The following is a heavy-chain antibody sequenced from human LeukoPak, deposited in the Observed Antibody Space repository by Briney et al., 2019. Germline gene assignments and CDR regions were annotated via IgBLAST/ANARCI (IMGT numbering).Heavy chain of an antibody. J-gene: IGHJ6*03. D-gene: IGHD2-15*01. V-gene: IGHV3-23*01. CDR1: GFTFSSYA. CDR2: ISGRGDTT. Sequence: PGGSLRHSCAAPGFTFSSYAMSSVRQASGGGLDSVSAISGRGDTTYHADSVKGRFTISRDNSENRLSLQMDSLRAEDTAVYFCAKDTTAWWYHRAYMDVWGKGTTVTVSS. CDR3: AKDTTAWWYHRAYMDV.